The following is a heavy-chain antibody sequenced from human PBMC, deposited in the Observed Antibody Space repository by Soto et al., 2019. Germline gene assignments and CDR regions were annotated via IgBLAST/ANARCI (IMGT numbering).Heavy chain of an antibody. D-gene: IGHD3-22*01. J-gene: IGHJ6*02. CDR2: ILYSGDT. CDR3: ARQGRNTKIVILRHYATDF. CDR1: SGSISSNSYL. V-gene: IGHV4-39*01. Sequence: SETLSLTCSVSSGSISSNSYLWGWIRQPPGKGLEWIGAILYSGDTYYSESLKSRVTMSVDTAKNQFSLKLNSVTAADTAVYYCARQGRNTKIVILRHYATDFWGQGTAVTVS.